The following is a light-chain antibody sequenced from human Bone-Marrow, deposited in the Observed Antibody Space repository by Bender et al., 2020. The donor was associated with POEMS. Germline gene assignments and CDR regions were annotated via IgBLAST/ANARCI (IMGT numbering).Light chain of an antibody. CDR1: SGDVGGYNY. J-gene: IGLJ3*02. V-gene: IGLV2-14*01. CDR2: EVN. Sequence: QSALTQPASVSGSPGQSITISCTGTSGDVGGYNYVSWYQQHPGKAPKLIISEVNNRPSGVSNRFSGSKSGNTASLAISGLQADDEADYYCSTWDDRLNAWLFGGGTKLTVL. CDR3: STWDDRLNAWL.